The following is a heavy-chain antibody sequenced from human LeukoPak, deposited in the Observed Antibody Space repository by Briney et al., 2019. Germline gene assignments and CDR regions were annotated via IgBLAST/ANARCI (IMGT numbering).Heavy chain of an antibody. CDR3: ARDGLVVPAAMAKGPTGYNWFDP. Sequence: ASVKVSCKASGYTFTSYYMQWVRQAPGQGLEWMGIINPSGGSTSYTQKFQGRVTMTRDTSTSTVYMELSSLRSEDTAVYYCARDGLVVPAAMAKGPTGYNWFDPWGQGTLVTVSS. D-gene: IGHD2-2*01. V-gene: IGHV1-46*01. J-gene: IGHJ5*02. CDR2: INPSGGST. CDR1: GYTFTSYY.